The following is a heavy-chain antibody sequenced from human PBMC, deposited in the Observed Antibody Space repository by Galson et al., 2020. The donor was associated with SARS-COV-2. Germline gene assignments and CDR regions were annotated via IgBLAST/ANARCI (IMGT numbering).Heavy chain of an antibody. CDR2: ISGSGGST. Sequence: GGSLRLSCAASGFTFSNYAMSWVRQSPGEGLEWVSGISGSGGSTYYADSVKGRFTISRDNSKNTLYLQMNSLRVEDTAVYYCAKSAAELWTVNSRWFGPWGQGTLVTVSS. J-gene: IGHJ5*02. D-gene: IGHD3-16*01. CDR1: GFTFSNYA. CDR3: AKSAAELWTVNSRWFGP. V-gene: IGHV3-23*01.